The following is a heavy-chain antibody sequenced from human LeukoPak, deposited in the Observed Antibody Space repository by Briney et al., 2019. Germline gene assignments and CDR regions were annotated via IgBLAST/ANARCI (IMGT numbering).Heavy chain of an antibody. CDR2: ISSNGGRT. CDR1: GFTLSDYA. V-gene: IGHV3-64D*09. Sequence: PGGSLRLSCSASGFTLSDYAMHWARQAPGQGLEFVSAISSNGGRTNYADSVKGRFTISRDNSKNTLSLQMSSLRDEDTAVYYCVKGGVGYWGQGTLVTVSS. J-gene: IGHJ4*02. CDR3: VKGGVGY.